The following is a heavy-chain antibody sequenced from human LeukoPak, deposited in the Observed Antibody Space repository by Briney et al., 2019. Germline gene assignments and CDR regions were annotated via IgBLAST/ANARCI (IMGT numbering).Heavy chain of an antibody. CDR1: GGSISSYY. CDR2: IYYSGST. V-gene: IGHV4-59*01. J-gene: IGHJ3*02. Sequence: SETLSLTCTVSGGSISSYYWSWIRQPPGKGLEWSGYIYYSGSTNYTPSLKSRATISVDTSKNQFSLKLSSVTAADTAVYYCARGTIDYDSSGYYSDAFDIWGQGTMVTVSS. CDR3: ARGTIDYDSSGYYSDAFDI. D-gene: IGHD3-22*01.